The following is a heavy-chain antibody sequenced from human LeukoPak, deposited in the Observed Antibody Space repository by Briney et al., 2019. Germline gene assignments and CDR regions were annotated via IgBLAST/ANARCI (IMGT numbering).Heavy chain of an antibody. V-gene: IGHV3-23*01. CDR2: IFPSGGEI. D-gene: IGHD2-8*02. Sequence: GGSLRLSCAASGFTFSNYNMHWVRQPPGKGLEWVSSIFPSGGEIHYADSVRGRFTISRDNSKSTLSLQMNSLRAEDTAIYYCATYRQVLLPFESWGQGTLVTVSS. CDR1: GFTFSNYN. CDR3: ATYRQVLLPFES. J-gene: IGHJ4*02.